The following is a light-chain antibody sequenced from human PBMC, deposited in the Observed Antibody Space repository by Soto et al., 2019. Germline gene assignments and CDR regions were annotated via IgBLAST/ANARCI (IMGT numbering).Light chain of an antibody. V-gene: IGKV3-20*01. CDR1: QSVRSDY. Sequence: EIVLTQSPGTLSLSPGERATLSCRASQSVRSDYLAGYQQKPGQAPRLHIYGASTSATGITYRFTGSGSGTDFTLTSSRLEPEDFAVYYCQKNGSSPRTFGQGTKVEIK. CDR2: GAS. CDR3: QKNGSSPRT. J-gene: IGKJ1*01.